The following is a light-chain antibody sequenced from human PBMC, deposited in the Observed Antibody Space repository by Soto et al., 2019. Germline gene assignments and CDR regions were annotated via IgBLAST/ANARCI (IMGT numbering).Light chain of an antibody. J-gene: IGLJ1*01. V-gene: IGLV1-44*01. CDR1: TSNIGENS. CDR3: AAWDGSLNGHV. CDR2: VTN. Sequence: QSVLTQPPSVSGTLGQGVTIPCSGSTSNIGENSVGWFQQLPGTAPKVLIYVTNKRPSGVPDRFSGSKSGTSAYLAISGLQSEDEADYYCAAWDGSLNGHVFGTGTKATV.